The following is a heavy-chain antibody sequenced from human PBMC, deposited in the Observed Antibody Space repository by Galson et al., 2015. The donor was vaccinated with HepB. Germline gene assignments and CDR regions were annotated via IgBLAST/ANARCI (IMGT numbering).Heavy chain of an antibody. D-gene: IGHD6-6*01. CDR1: GGTFSRYA. V-gene: IGHV1-69*13. Sequence: SVKVSCKASGGTFSRYAISWVRQAPGQGLEWMGGIIPIFGTANYAQKFQGRVTITADESTSAAYMELSSLRSEDTAVYYCARAPIAARDLYYYYYYMDVWGKGTTVTVSS. CDR3: ARAPIAARDLYYYYYYMDV. J-gene: IGHJ6*03. CDR2: IIPIFGTA.